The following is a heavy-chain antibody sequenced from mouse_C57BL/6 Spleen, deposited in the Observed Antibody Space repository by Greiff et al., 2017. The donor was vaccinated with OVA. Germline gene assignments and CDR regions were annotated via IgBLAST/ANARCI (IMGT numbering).Heavy chain of an antibody. J-gene: IGHJ4*01. V-gene: IGHV2-6-1*01. D-gene: IGHD2-2*01. CDR1: GFSLTSYG. CDR2: IWREGST. CDR3: ARHGGYYDAMDY. Sequence: VMLVESGPGLVAPSQSLSITCTVSGFSLTSYGVNWVRQPPGKGLEWLVVIWREGSTTYNSALKSILSISKDNSKSQVFLKMNILQTDDTAMYYCARHGGYYDAMDYWGQGTSVTVSS.